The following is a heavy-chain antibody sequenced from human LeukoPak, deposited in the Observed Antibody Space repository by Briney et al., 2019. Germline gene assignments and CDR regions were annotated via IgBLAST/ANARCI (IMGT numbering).Heavy chain of an antibody. V-gene: IGHV1-18*01. J-gene: IGHJ6*03. D-gene: IGHD6-19*01. CDR2: ISAYNGNT. CDR1: GYTFTSYG. Sequence: ASVKVSCKASGYTFTSYGISWVRQAPGQGLEWMGWISAYNGNTNYAQKLQGRVTMTTDASTSTAYMELRSLRSDDTAVYYCARSGWYYYYYYMDVWGKGTTVTVSS. CDR3: ARSGWYYYYYYMDV.